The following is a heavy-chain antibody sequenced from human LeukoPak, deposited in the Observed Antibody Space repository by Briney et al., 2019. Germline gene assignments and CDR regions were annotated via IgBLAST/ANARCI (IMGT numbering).Heavy chain of an antibody. V-gene: IGHV3-23*01. CDR2: ISGSGGST. D-gene: IGHD7-27*01. CDR3: ARSELGYYNYYMDV. CDR1: GFTFSSYA. Sequence: GGSLRLSCAASGFTFSSYAMSWVRQAPGKGLEWVSAISGSGGSTYYADSVKGRFTISRDNSKNTLYLQMNSLRAEDTGVYCCARSELGYYNYYMDVWGKGTTVTVSS. J-gene: IGHJ6*03.